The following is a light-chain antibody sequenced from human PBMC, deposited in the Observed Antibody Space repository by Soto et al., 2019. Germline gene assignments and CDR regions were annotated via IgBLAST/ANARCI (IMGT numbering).Light chain of an antibody. CDR1: QSVSSN. V-gene: IGKV3-15*01. CDR3: QQYNKWPLT. Sequence: EIVMTQSPATLSVSPGEGATLSCRASQSVSSNLAWYQQKPGQAPRLLIYDASTWATGIPARFGGSGSGTEFTLTISSLQSEDFAIYYCQQYNKWPLTFGGGTKVEIQ. CDR2: DAS. J-gene: IGKJ4*01.